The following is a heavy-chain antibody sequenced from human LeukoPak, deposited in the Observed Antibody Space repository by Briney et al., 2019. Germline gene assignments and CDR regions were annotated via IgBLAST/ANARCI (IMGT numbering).Heavy chain of an antibody. J-gene: IGHJ5*02. CDR1: GGSISSSNW. D-gene: IGHD3-22*01. CDR3: ARVTATYYYDSSGPNWFDP. V-gene: IGHV4-4*02. CDR2: IYHSGTT. Sequence: PSETLSLTCAVSGGSISSSNWWSWVRQPPGKGLEWIGEIYHSGTTNYNPSLKSRVTMSVDTSKNQFSLKLSSVTAADTAVYYCARVTATYYYDSSGPNWFDPWGQGTLVTVSS.